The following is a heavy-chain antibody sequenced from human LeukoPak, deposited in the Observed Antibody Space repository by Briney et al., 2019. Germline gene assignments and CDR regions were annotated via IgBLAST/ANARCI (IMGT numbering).Heavy chain of an antibody. CDR3: AAAYYDFWSGYYNWFDP. D-gene: IGHD3-3*01. CDR2: INPNSGGT. V-gene: IGHV1-2*02. CDR1: GYTFTGYY. Sequence: ASVKVSCKASGYTFTGYYIHWVRQAPGQGLEWMGWINPNSGGTNYAQKFQGRVTITRDMSTSTAYMELSSLRSEDTAVYYCAAAYYDFWSGYYNWFDPWGQGTLVTVSS. J-gene: IGHJ5*02.